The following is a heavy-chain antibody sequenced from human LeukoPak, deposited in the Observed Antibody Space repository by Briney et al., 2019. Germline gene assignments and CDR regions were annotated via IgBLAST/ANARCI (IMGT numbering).Heavy chain of an antibody. CDR1: GASFSGYY. J-gene: IGHJ5*02. D-gene: IGHD3-3*01. CDR3: ARGVSGFWSGYPFDP. Sequence: SETLSLTCAVYGASFSGYYWSWIRQPPGKGLEWIGEINHSGSTNYNPSLKSRVTISVDTSKNQFSLKLSSVTAADTAVYYCARGVSGFWSGYPFDPWGQGTLVTVSS. CDR2: INHSGST. V-gene: IGHV4-34*01.